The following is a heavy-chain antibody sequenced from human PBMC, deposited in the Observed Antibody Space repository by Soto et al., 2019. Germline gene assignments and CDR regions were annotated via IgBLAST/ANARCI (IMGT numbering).Heavy chain of an antibody. CDR2: MNPNSGNT. J-gene: IGHJ6*03. CDR3: ARGFTQGGTTSNYYYYYDRDV. CDR1: GYTFTSYD. Sequence: QVQLVQSGAEVKKPGASVKVSCKASGYTFTSYDINWVRQATGQGLEWMGWMNPNSGNTGYAQKFQGRVTMTRNSSISTAYTDLRSVRAEDTAVYYCARGFTQGGTTSNYYYYYDRDVWGKGTTVTVS. D-gene: IGHD1-7*01. V-gene: IGHV1-8*01.